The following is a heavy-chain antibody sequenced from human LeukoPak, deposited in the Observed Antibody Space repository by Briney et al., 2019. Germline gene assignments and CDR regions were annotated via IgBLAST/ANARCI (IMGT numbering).Heavy chain of an antibody. J-gene: IGHJ4*02. Sequence: GASVKVSCKASGYTFTSYYMHWVRQAPGQGLEWMGIINPSGGSTSYAQKFQGRVTKTRDTSTSTVYMELSSLRSEDTAVCYCARDETTVTTSLGYWGQGTLVTVSS. V-gene: IGHV1-46*01. CDR1: GYTFTSYY. CDR3: ARDETTVTTSLGY. CDR2: INPSGGST. D-gene: IGHD4-17*01.